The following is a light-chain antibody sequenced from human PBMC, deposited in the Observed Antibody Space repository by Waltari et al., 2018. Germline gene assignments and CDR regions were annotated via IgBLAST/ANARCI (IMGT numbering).Light chain of an antibody. V-gene: IGLV1-47*01. CDR3: ATWDDSLRMV. CDR1: SSNIGNTY. Sequence: QSVLSQPPSASGTPRQRATISSSRRSSNIGNTYIYWYQQLPGTAPKLLIYSNNQRPSGVPDRFSGSKSGTSASLAINGLRSEDEADYYCATWDDSLRMVFGGGTELTVL. J-gene: IGLJ3*02. CDR2: SNN.